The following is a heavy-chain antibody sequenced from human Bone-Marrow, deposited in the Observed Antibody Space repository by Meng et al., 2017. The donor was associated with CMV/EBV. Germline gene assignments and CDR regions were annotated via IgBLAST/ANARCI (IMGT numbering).Heavy chain of an antibody. CDR2: ISYDGSNK. CDR3: ATDRGWDGYNYVGSYFDY. V-gene: IGHV3-30*04. J-gene: IGHJ4*02. Sequence: GGSLRLSCAASGFTFSSYAMHWVRQAPGKGLEWVAVISYDGSNKYYADSVKGRFTISRDNSKNTLYLQMNSLRAEDTAVYYCATDRGWDGYNYVGSYFDYWGQGTLVTVSS. D-gene: IGHD5-24*01. CDR1: GFTFSSYA.